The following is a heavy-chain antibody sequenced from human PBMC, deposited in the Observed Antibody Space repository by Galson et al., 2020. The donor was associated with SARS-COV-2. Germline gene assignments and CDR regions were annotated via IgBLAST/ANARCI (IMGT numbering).Heavy chain of an antibody. V-gene: IGHV3-73*01. CDR2: IRSKGNNYAT. D-gene: IGHD3-22*01. J-gene: IGHJ3*02. Sequence: GGTLRLSCAVSGLAFSGSAMHWVRQASGKVLEWVGRIRSKGNNYATAYAASVNVRFTISRDDSKNTLYLQMNSLRAEDTAVYYCAREGLNYYDSSGYYSADALYIWGQGTMVTVSS. CDR1: GLAFSGSA. CDR3: AREGLNYYDSSGYYSADALYI.